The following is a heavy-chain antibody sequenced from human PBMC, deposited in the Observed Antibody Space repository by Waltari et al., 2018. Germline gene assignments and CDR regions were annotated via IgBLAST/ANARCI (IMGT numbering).Heavy chain of an antibody. J-gene: IGHJ6*03. Sequence: QVQLVQSGAEVKKPGASVKGSCKASGYTFTDYYIHWGRQAPGQGLEWMGWINPNNGATNYAQQFQGRVAMTGDTSISTAYMELSRLRSDDTAAYYCARRQSYYGSGSWFYYYMDVWGKGTTVTVSS. CDR1: GYTFTDYY. CDR3: ARRQSYYGSGSWFYYYMDV. V-gene: IGHV1-2*02. CDR2: INPNNGAT. D-gene: IGHD3-10*01.